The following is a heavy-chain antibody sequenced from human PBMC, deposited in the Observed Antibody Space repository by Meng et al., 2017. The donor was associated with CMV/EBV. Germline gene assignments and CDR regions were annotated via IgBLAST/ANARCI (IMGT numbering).Heavy chain of an antibody. V-gene: IGHV3-74*01. J-gene: IGHJ6*02. CDR2: INSDGSST. Sequence: GESLEISCAASGFTFSSYWMHWVRQAPGKGLVWVSRINSDGSSTSYADSVKGRFTITRDTAKNTLYLQVNSLRAEDTAVYYGARSGVTYCSSTSCLGGMDVWGQGTTVTVSS. CDR1: GFTFSSYW. D-gene: IGHD2-2*01. CDR3: ARSGVTYCSSTSCLGGMDV.